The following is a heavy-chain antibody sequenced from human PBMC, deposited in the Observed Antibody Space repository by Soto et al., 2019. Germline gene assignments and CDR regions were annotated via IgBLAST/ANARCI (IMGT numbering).Heavy chain of an antibody. CDR2: IIPLFGTA. J-gene: IGHJ4*02. CDR1: GGIFSSNT. V-gene: IGHV1-69*06. CDR3: ASKAACGGDCYAFDS. D-gene: IGHD2-21*02. Sequence: DLVQSGAEVKKPGSSVKISCKASGGIFSSNTINWVRQAAGQGLEWMGGIIPLFGTANYAEKFQGRVTITADKSTKTEYMELTSLRSEDTAVYYCASKAACGGDCYAFDSWGQGTLVTVSS.